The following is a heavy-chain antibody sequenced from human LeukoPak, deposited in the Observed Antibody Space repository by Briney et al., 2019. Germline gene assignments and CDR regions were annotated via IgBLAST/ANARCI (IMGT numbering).Heavy chain of an antibody. CDR3: ARDLSLAVPVQGY. CDR2: INPNSGGT. V-gene: IGHV1-2*02. J-gene: IGHJ4*02. Sequence: ASVKVSCKASGYTFTDYYMHWVRQAPGQGLEWMGWINPNSGGTNYAQKFQGRVTMTGDTSISTAYMELSRLGSDDTAVYYCARDLSLAVPVQGYWGQGTLVTVSS. D-gene: IGHD6-19*01. CDR1: GYTFTDYY.